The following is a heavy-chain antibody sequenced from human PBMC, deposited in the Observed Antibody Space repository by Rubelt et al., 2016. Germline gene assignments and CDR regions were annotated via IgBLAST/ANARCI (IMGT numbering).Heavy chain of an antibody. CDR3: AKPARLDYGINAEYFQH. CDR1: GFTFSSYG. Sequence: QAQLVESGGGVVQPGGSLRLSCAASGFTFSSYGMHWVRQAPGKGLEGVAFIRYDGSNTYYAESVKGRFTSSRDNSKNTLYLQMNSLRAEDTAVYYCAKPARLDYGINAEYFQHWGQGTLVTVSS. J-gene: IGHJ1*01. CDR2: IRYDGSNT. V-gene: IGHV3-30*02. D-gene: IGHD4-17*01.